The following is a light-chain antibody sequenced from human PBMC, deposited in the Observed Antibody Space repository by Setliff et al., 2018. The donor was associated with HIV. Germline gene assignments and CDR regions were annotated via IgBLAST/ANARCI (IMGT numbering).Light chain of an antibody. V-gene: IGLV2-14*01. CDR2: EVI. J-gene: IGLJ3*02. CDR1: SSDIGVSKF. CDR3: SSYKTGNTLV. Sequence: SVLTQPASVSGSPGQSITISCTGTSSDIGVSKFVSWYQQHPGRAPKLVIYEVINRPSGVSDRFSGSKSGNTASLTISGLQAEDEADYYCSSYKTGNTLVFGGGTKVTVL.